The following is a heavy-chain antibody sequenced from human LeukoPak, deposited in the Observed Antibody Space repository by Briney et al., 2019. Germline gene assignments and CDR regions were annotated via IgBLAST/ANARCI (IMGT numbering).Heavy chain of an antibody. Sequence: PGGSLRLSCAASGFTFDGYAMHWVRQAPGKGLEWVSGISWNSGSIGYADSVKGRFTISRDNAKNSLYLQMNSLRAEDTALYYCAKAYCSSTSCYGNYWGQGTLVTVSS. CDR1: GFTFDGYA. V-gene: IGHV3-9*01. CDR3: AKAYCSSTSCYGNY. D-gene: IGHD2-2*01. CDR2: ISWNSGSI. J-gene: IGHJ4*02.